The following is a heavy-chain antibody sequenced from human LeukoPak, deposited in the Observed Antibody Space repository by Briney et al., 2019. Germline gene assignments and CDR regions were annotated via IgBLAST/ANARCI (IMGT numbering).Heavy chain of an antibody. J-gene: IGHJ3*01. CDR3: ARLEAYCGGDCPSVY. D-gene: IGHD2-21*01. Sequence: SETLSLTWTVSGGSISSSSYYWGWIRQPPGKGLEWIGSIYYSGSTYYNPFLESRVTISVDTSKNQFSLKLSSVTAADTAVYYCARLEAYCGGDCPSVYWGQGTMVTVSS. CDR1: GGSISSSSYY. CDR2: IYYSGST. V-gene: IGHV4-39*01.